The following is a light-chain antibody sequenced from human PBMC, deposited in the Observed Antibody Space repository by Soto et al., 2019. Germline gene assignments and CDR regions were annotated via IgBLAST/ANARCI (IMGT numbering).Light chain of an antibody. CDR2: AAS. CDR1: QTISSH. V-gene: IGKV1-39*01. J-gene: IGKJ5*01. CDR3: KQSYTTPIT. Sequence: DIQMTQSPSSLSASVGDRVIITCRASQTISSHLNWYQQKPGKAPNLLVYAASSLQSGVQSRFTGSGSGTDFTLTISSLQPEDFATYFCKQSYTTPITFGQGTRLEIK.